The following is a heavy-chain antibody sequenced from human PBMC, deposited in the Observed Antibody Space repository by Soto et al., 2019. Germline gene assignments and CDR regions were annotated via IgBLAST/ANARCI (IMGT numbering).Heavy chain of an antibody. CDR1: GGSISSYY. J-gene: IGHJ4*02. D-gene: IGHD6-13*01. Sequence: QVQLQESGPGLVKPSETLSLTCTVSGGSISSYYWSWVRQPPGKGLEWIGYISYSGSTNYYPSLKIRVPIAVDTSKIQFSLRLSSVTAADTAVYYCARLGGYSCPSYFWGQGTLVTVSS. V-gene: IGHV4-59*08. CDR3: ARLGGYSCPSYF. CDR2: ISYSGST.